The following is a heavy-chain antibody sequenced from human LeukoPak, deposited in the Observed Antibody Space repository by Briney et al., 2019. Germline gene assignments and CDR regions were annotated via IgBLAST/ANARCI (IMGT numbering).Heavy chain of an antibody. D-gene: IGHD3-22*01. V-gene: IGHV3-23*01. CDR3: AKGSYYDSSGSFYFDY. CDR1: GLTFGSYA. CDR2: ISGSGDNT. Sequence: GGSLRLSLAASGLTFGSYAMGWVRQPPGKGLEWVSGISGSGDNTYYADSVKGRFTISRDNSKNTLYVQVNSLGTEDTAAYYCAKGSYYDSSGSFYFDYWGQGTLVTVSS. J-gene: IGHJ4*02.